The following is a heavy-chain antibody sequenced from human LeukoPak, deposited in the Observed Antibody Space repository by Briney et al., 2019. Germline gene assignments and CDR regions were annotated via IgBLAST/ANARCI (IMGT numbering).Heavy chain of an antibody. CDR1: GFTFSSYG. V-gene: IGHV3-23*01. D-gene: IGHD3-22*01. J-gene: IGHJ4*02. CDR3: AKAPLYYYDSSGYYYDY. CDR2: ISGSGGST. Sequence: GGSLRLSCAASGFTFSSYGMSWVRQAPGKGLEWVSAISGSGGSTYYADSVKGQFTISRDNSKNTLYLQMNSLRAEDTAVYYCAKAPLYYYDSSGYYYDYWGQGTLVTVSS.